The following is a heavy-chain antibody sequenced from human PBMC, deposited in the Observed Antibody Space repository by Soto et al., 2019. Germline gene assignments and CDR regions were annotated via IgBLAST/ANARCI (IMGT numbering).Heavy chain of an antibody. CDR1: GGSTSSYY. CDR2: IYYSGST. V-gene: IGHV4-59*01. Sequence: SETLSLTCTVSGGSTSSYYWSWIRQPPGKGLEWIGYIYYSGSTNYNPSLKSRVTISVDTSKNQFSLKLSSVTAADTAVYYCARGMVGFGELSPAFDIWGQGTMVTVSS. J-gene: IGHJ3*02. CDR3: ARGMVGFGELSPAFDI. D-gene: IGHD3-10*01.